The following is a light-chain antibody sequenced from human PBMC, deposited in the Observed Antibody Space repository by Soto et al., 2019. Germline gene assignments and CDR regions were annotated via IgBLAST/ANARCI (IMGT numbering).Light chain of an antibody. CDR3: QQTRSYPST. CDR2: GAS. Sequence: IQMTQSPSSLSASVGDRVTITCRASQGIRNDLGWYQQKPGKAPNLLIYGASTLQSGVPSRFSGSGSGTDFTLTINSLQAEDFATYYCQQTRSYPSTFGGGTKVDIK. J-gene: IGKJ4*01. V-gene: IGKV1-17*01. CDR1: QGIRND.